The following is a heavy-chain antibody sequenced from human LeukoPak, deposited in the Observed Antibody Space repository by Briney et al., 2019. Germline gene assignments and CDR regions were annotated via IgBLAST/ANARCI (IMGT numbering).Heavy chain of an antibody. D-gene: IGHD6-19*01. Sequence: GGSLRLSCAASGFTFSSYGMHWVRQAPGKGLEWVAVISYDGSNKYYADSVKGRFTIYRDNSKNTLYLQMNSLRAEDTAVYYCAKDQGYSSGWYGAQEFDPWGQGTLVTVSS. CDR3: AKDQGYSSGWYGAQEFDP. V-gene: IGHV3-30*18. J-gene: IGHJ5*02. CDR1: GFTFSSYG. CDR2: ISYDGSNK.